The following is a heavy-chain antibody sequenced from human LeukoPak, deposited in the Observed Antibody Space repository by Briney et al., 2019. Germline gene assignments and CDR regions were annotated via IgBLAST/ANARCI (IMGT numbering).Heavy chain of an antibody. Sequence: ASVKVSCKASGYTFTSYGISWVRQAPGQGLEWMGWISAYNGNTNYAQKLQGRVTMTTDTSTSTAYMELRSLRSDDTAVYYCARALLIVGATGPSDYWGQGTLVTVSS. V-gene: IGHV1-18*01. CDR2: ISAYNGNT. CDR3: ARALLIVGATGPSDY. J-gene: IGHJ4*02. CDR1: GYTFTSYG. D-gene: IGHD1-26*01.